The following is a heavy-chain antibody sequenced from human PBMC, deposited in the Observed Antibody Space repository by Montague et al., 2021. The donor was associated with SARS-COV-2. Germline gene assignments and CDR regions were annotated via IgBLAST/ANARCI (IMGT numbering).Heavy chain of an antibody. Sequence: SETLSLTCAVYGGSFSGYYWSWIRQPPGKGLEWIGEINHSGSTNYNPSLKSRVTISVDTSKNQFSLKLSSVTAADTAVYYCAGGYDYVWGSYRYLHWFDPWGQGTLVTVSS. J-gene: IGHJ5*02. CDR3: AGGYDYVWGSYRYLHWFDP. CDR2: INHSGST. V-gene: IGHV4-34*01. CDR1: GGSFSGYY. D-gene: IGHD3-16*02.